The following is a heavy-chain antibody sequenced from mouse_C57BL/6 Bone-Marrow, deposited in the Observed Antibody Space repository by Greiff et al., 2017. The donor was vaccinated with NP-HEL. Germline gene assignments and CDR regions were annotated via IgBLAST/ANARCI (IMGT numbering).Heavy chain of an antibody. D-gene: IGHD2-1*01. Sequence: VQLQQSGPVLVKPGPSVKITCKASGFTFTDYYLHWLKHSHRRNLVWIVLVYPYNGGTIYNQKFQGKATLTVDTSSSTAYMELNSLTSEDSAVYYCARGGIYYGNFVMDYWGQGTSVTVSS. CDR3: ARGGIYYGNFVMDY. J-gene: IGHJ4*01. CDR1: GFTFTDYY. CDR2: VYPYNGGT. V-gene: IGHV1-36*01.